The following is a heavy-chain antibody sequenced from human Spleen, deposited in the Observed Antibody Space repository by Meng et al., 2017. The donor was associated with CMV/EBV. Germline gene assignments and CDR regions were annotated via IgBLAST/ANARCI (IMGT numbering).Heavy chain of an antibody. CDR2: ISWDSGSR. CDR1: GFTFSGYE. CDR3: AKDFYDFWSGSFMDV. Sequence: SLKISCVVSGFTFSGYEMNWVRQAPGKGLEWVSGISWDSGSRGYADSVKGRFTVSRDNAENSLYLQMNSLRPEDTALYYCAKDFYDFWSGSFMDVWGQGTTVTVSS. J-gene: IGHJ6*02. V-gene: IGHV3-9*01. D-gene: IGHD3-3*01.